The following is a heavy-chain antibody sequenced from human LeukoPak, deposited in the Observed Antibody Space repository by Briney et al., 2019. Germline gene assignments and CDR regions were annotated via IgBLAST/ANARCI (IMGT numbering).Heavy chain of an antibody. D-gene: IGHD1-26*01. CDR1: GFTFSSYG. J-gene: IGHJ4*02. Sequence: PGGSLRLSCAASGFTFSSYGMHWVRQAPGKGLEWLAYIRHDGSNKYYADCVKGRFTISRDNSKNTVYLQMNSLRAEDTAVYYCAKDESQCSSYYYGFADYWGQGTLVTVSS. V-gene: IGHV3-30*02. CDR3: AKDESQCSSYYYGFADY. CDR2: IRHDGSNK.